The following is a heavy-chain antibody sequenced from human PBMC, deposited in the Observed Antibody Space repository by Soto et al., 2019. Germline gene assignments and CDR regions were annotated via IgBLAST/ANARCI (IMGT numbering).Heavy chain of an antibody. J-gene: IGHJ4*01. D-gene: IGHD5-12*01. Sequence: QVQLVESGGGVVQPGTSLRLSCAVSGVTFRSYATHWVRQAPGGGLEWVAPISYDGNNNYYADSVKGRFTIYRDTFKDTLFLQMNSLRREDTAMYYCARGIGDGYNLDYWGHGTLVTVSS. CDR2: ISYDGNNN. CDR3: ARGIGDGYNLDY. CDR1: GVTFRSYA. V-gene: IGHV3-30-3*01.